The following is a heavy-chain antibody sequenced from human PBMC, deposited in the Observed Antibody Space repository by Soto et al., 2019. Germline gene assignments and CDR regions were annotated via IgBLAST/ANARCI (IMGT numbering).Heavy chain of an antibody. V-gene: IGHV3-33*01. CDR3: AREGGIAALYGSMDV. D-gene: IGHD6-13*01. CDR1: GFTFSSYG. J-gene: IGHJ6*02. CDR2: IWYDGSNK. Sequence: QVQLVESGGGVVQPGRSLRLSCAASGFTFSSYGMHWVRQAPGKGLEWVAVIWYDGSNKYYADSVKGRFTISRDNSKNTLYLQMNSLRAEDTAVYYCAREGGIAALYGSMDVWGQGTTVTVSS.